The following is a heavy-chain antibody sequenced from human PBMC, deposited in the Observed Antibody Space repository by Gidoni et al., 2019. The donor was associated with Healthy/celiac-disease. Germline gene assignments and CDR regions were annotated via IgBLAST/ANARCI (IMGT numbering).Heavy chain of an antibody. CDR2: IYYSGST. Sequence: QLQLQESGPGLVKPSETLSLTCTVSGGSISSSSYYWGWIRQPPGKGLEWIGSIYYSGSTYYNPSLKSRVTISVDTSKNQFSLKLSSVTAADTAVYYCARRVTLERLLWGAFDIWGQGTMVTVSS. V-gene: IGHV4-39*01. D-gene: IGHD3-3*01. J-gene: IGHJ3*02. CDR1: GGSISSSSYY. CDR3: ARRVTLERLLWGAFDI.